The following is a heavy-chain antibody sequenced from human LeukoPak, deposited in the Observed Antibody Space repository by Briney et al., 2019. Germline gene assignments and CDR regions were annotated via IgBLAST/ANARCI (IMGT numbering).Heavy chain of an antibody. V-gene: IGHV4-4*08. Sequence: SETLSLTCTVSSGSISNYYWSWIRQPPGKGLEWIGRIYTSGSTNYNPSLKSRVTISVDTSKNQFSLKLSSVTAADTAVYYCARFDSSDAFDIWGQGTMVTVSS. D-gene: IGHD3-22*01. CDR2: IYTSGST. J-gene: IGHJ3*02. CDR3: ARFDSSDAFDI. CDR1: SGSISNYY.